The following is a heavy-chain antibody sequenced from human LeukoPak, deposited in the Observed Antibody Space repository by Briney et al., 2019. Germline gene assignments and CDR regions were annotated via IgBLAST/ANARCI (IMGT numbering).Heavy chain of an antibody. J-gene: IGHJ4*02. CDR1: GGTFSSYA. CDR2: IIPIFGTA. V-gene: IGHV1-69*05. Sequence: SVKVSCKASGGTFSSYAISWVRQAPGQGLEWMGGIIPIFGTANYAQKFQGRVTLTTDTSTSTAHMDLRSLRSDDTAVYYCVRDSDHAPDYWGQGTLVTVSS. CDR3: VRDSDHAPDY. D-gene: IGHD3-10*01.